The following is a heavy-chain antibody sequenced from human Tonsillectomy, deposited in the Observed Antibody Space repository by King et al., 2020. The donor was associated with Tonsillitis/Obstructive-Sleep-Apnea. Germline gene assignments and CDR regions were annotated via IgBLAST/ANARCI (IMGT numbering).Heavy chain of an antibody. CDR3: ARHRGYYYDSSGYTDY. J-gene: IGHJ4*02. D-gene: IGHD3-22*01. V-gene: IGHV4-59*08. CDR2: IYYSGST. Sequence: QLQESGPGLVKPSETLSLTCTVSCGSISSYYWSWIRQPPGKGLEWIGYIYYSGSTNYNPSLKSRVTISVDTSKNQFSLKLSSVTAADTAVYYCARHRGYYYDSSGYTDYWGQGTLVTVSS. CDR1: CGSISSYY.